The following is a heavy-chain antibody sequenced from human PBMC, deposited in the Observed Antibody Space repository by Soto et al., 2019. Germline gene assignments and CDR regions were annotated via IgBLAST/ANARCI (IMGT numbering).Heavy chain of an antibody. Sequence: SETLSLTCTVSGSSINSSGYYWGWIRQPPGKGLEWIGSMFYGVSTYYNPSLKSRVTVSVDTSKNQFSLNLRSVTAAGTAVYYCARLPSRHLVDYWGQGTLVTVSS. V-gene: IGHV4-39*01. J-gene: IGHJ4*02. CDR2: MFYGVST. CDR1: GSSINSSGYY. D-gene: IGHD3-3*02. CDR3: ARLPSRHLVDY.